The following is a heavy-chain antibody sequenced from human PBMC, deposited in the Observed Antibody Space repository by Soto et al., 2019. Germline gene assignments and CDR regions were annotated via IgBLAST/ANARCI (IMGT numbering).Heavy chain of an antibody. Sequence: GVSVKVCCKASGDTFTSYDINWVRQATGQGLEWMGWMNPNSGNTGYAQKFQGRFTVSRDNAKNSLYLQMNSLRADDTAVYYCARVGYGNYHFDYWGQGILVTVSS. CDR1: GDTFTSYD. J-gene: IGHJ4*02. CDR2: MNPNSGNT. V-gene: IGHV1-8*01. D-gene: IGHD4-17*01. CDR3: ARVGYGNYHFDY.